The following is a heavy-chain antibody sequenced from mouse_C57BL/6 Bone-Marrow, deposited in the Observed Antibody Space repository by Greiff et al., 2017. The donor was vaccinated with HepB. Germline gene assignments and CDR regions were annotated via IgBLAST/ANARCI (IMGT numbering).Heavy chain of an antibody. J-gene: IGHJ2*01. Sequence: QVQLQQPGAELVKPGASVKLSCKASGYTFTSYWMHWVKQRPGQGLEWIGMIHPNSGSTNSNEKFKSKATLTVDKSSSTAYMQLSSLTSEDSAVYYCARPYYEDFDYWGQGTTLTVSS. CDR2: IHPNSGST. D-gene: IGHD1-1*01. V-gene: IGHV1-64*01. CDR1: GYTFTSYW. CDR3: ARPYYEDFDY.